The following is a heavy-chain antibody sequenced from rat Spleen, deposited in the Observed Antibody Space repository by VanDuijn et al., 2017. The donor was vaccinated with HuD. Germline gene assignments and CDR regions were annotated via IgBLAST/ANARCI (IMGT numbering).Heavy chain of an antibody. CDR2: ISYGDSSGHSGT. V-gene: IGHV5-29*01. D-gene: IGHD4-3*01. CDR1: GFTFSDYG. CDR3: VEQDTSGYSNWFTY. J-gene: IGHJ3*01. Sequence: EVQLVESGGGLVQPGRSLKLSCAASGFTFSDYGVAWVRQAPTTGLEWVATISYGDSSGHSGTYYRDSVKGRFTISRDNAKSTLYLQLDSLRSEDTATYYCVEQDTSGYSNWFTYWGQGTLVTVSS.